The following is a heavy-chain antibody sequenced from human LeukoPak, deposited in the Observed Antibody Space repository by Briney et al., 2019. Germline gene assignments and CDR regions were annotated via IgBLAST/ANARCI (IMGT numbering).Heavy chain of an antibody. Sequence: GGSLRLSCAASGFTFSSYSMNWVRQAPGKGLEWVSSISSSSSYIYYADSVKGRFTISRDNAKNSLYLQMNSLRAEDTAVYHCAELGITMIGGVWGKGTTVTISS. D-gene: IGHD3-10*02. J-gene: IGHJ6*04. CDR2: ISSSSSYI. CDR1: GFTFSSYS. V-gene: IGHV3-21*01. CDR3: AELGITMIGGV.